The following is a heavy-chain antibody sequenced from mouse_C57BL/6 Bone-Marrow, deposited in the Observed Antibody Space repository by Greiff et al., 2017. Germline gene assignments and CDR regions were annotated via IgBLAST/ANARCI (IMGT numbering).Heavy chain of an antibody. CDR3: TRMLLPLTRGCDY. CDR2: IYPGNSDT. CDR1: GYTFTSYW. V-gene: IGHV1-5*01. J-gene: IGHJ2*01. Sequence: VQLQQSGTVLARPGASVKMSCKTSGYTFTSYWMHWVNQRPGQGLEWIGAIYPGNSDTSYNQKFKGKAKLTAVTSASTAYLELSSLTNEDSAVYYCTRMLLPLTRGCDYWGQGTTLTVSS. D-gene: IGHD2-3*01.